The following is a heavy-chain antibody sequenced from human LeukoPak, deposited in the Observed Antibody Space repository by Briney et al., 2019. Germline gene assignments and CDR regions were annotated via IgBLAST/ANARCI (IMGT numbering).Heavy chain of an antibody. V-gene: IGHV3-74*01. CDR3: AREGDLDFDY. J-gene: IGHJ4*02. CDR1: GFIFSTYW. Sequence: GGSLRLSCAASGFIFSTYWMHWVRQGPGKGLVWVSRINSDGSSTTYADSVKGRFTISRDNAKNTVYLQMNSLRVEDTAVYYCAREGDLDFDYWGQGTLVTVSS. D-gene: IGHD2-21*02. CDR2: INSDGSST.